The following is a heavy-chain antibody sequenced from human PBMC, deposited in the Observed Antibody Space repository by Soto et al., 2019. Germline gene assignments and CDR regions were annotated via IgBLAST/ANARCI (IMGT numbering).Heavy chain of an antibody. CDR1: GYTFTSYG. D-gene: IGHD2-2*01. Sequence: GASVKVSCKASGYTFTSYGISWVRQAPGQGLEWMGWISANSVNTNFAQRYQGRLTMTTDTSTTTAYMELGSLTSDDTAVYYCAREYCSDTSCYGPDYWGQGTLVTVSS. CDR2: ISANSVNT. J-gene: IGHJ4*02. CDR3: AREYCSDTSCYGPDY. V-gene: IGHV1-18*01.